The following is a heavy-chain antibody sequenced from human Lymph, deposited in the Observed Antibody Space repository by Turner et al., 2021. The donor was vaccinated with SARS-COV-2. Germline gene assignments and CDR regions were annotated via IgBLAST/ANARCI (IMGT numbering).Heavy chain of an antibody. D-gene: IGHD2-2*01. J-gene: IGHJ5*02. V-gene: IGHV1-69*10. Sequence: QVQLVQSGAEVKKPGSSVKVSCKASGGTFSSYAVTWVRQAPGQGLEWMGGIIPILAIANYAQKFQSRVTITADKSTSTAYMELSSLRSEDTAVYYCARDSQYCSSTSCYDPWGQGTLVTVSS. CDR1: GGTFSSYA. CDR3: ARDSQYCSSTSCYDP. CDR2: IIPILAIA.